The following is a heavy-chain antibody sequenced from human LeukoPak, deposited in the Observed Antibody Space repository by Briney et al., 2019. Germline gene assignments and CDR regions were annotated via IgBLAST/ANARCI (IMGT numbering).Heavy chain of an antibody. CDR3: ARESYSSSWSYYYYYMDV. Sequence: KSSETLSLTCTVSGGSISSSSYYWGWIRQPPGKGLEWIGSIYYSGSTYYNPSLKSRVTISVDTSKNQFSLKLSSVTAADTAVYYCARESYSSSWSYYYYYMDVWGKGTTVTVSS. CDR1: GGSISSSSYY. V-gene: IGHV4-39*07. D-gene: IGHD6-13*01. J-gene: IGHJ6*03. CDR2: IYYSGST.